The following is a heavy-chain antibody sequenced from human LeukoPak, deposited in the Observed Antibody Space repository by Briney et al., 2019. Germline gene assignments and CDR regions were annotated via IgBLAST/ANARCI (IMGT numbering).Heavy chain of an antibody. CDR3: ARDHYYDSSGYYYVINAFWVY. CDR1: GFTFDDYA. D-gene: IGHD3-22*01. Sequence: GGSLRLSCAASGFTFDDYAMHWVRQAPGKGLEWVSSISSSSSYIYYADSVKGRFTISRDNAKNSLYLQMNSLRAEDTAVYYCARDHYYDSSGYYYVINAFWVYWGQGTLVTVSS. CDR2: ISSSSSYI. V-gene: IGHV3-21*01. J-gene: IGHJ4*02.